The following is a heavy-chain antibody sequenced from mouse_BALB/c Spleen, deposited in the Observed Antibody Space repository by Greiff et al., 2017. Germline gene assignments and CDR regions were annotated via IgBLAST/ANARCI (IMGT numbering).Heavy chain of an antibody. D-gene: IGHD2-10*01. J-gene: IGHJ4*01. Sequence: EVKLQESGGGLVQPGGSLKLSCAASGFTFSSYTMSWVRQTPEKRLEWVAYISNGGGSTYYPDTVKGRFTISRDNAKNTLYLQMSSLKSEDTAMYYCARSPYYGNSGAMDYWGQGTSVTVSS. V-gene: IGHV5-12-2*01. CDR3: ARSPYYGNSGAMDY. CDR2: ISNGGGST. CDR1: GFTFSSYT.